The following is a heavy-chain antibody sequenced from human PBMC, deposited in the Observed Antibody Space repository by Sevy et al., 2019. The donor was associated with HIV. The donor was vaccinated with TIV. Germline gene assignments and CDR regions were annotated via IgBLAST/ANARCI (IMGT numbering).Heavy chain of an antibody. V-gene: IGHV3-21*01. Sequence: GGSLRLSCATSEFTFSSYSMNWVRQAPGNGLEWVSSISGGGTYIYYADSVKGRFTISRDNAKNSLYLQMNSLRAEDTAVYYCARDFMRLDSSSWLGYYYYYYGMDVWGQGTTVTVSS. J-gene: IGHJ6*02. D-gene: IGHD6-13*01. CDR3: ARDFMRLDSSSWLGYYYYYYGMDV. CDR2: ISGGGTYI. CDR1: EFTFSSYS.